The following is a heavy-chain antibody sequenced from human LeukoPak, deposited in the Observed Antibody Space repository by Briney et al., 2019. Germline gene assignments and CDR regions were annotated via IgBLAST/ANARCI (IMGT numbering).Heavy chain of an antibody. V-gene: IGHV4-59*12. J-gene: IGHJ4*02. Sequence: SETLSLTCTVSGGSISSYYWSWIRQPPGKGLEWIGYIYYSGSTYYNPSLKSRVTISVDTSKNQFSLKLSSVTAADTAVYYCARDQEYYGSGSSGFDYWGQGTLVTVSS. CDR3: ARDQEYYGSGSSGFDY. CDR2: IYYSGST. CDR1: GGSISSYY. D-gene: IGHD3-10*01.